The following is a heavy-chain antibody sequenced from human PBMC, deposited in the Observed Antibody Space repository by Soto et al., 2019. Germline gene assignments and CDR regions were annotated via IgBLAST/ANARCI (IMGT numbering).Heavy chain of an antibody. D-gene: IGHD2-2*01. Sequence: ASVRVSCKXSGYTFTGYYMHWVRQAPGQGLEWMGWINPNSGGTNYAQKFQGWVTMTRDTSISTAYMELSRLRSDDTAVYYCARVGSSPPGGMDVWGQGTTVTVSS. J-gene: IGHJ6*02. V-gene: IGHV1-2*04. CDR3: ARVGSSPPGGMDV. CDR1: GYTFTGYY. CDR2: INPNSGGT.